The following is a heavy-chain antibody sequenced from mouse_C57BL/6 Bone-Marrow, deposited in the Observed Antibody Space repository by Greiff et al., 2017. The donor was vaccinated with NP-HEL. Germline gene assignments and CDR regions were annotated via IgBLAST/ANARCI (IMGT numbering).Heavy chain of an antibody. CDR3: AREGGTYYAMDY. V-gene: IGHV1-69*01. CDR1: GYTFTSYW. Sequence: QVQLQQPGAELVMPGASVKLSCKASGYTFTSYWMHWVKQRPGQGLEWIGEIDPSDSYTNYNQKFKGKSTLTVDKSSSTAYMQLSSLTSVDSAVYDCAREGGTYYAMDYWGRGTSVTVTA. CDR2: IDPSDSYT. J-gene: IGHJ4*01.